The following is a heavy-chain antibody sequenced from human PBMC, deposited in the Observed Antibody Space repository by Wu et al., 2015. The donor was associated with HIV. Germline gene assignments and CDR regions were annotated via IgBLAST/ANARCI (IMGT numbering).Heavy chain of an antibody. V-gene: IGHV1-69*13. CDR1: GGTFSSYA. J-gene: IGHJ4*02. Sequence: QVQLVQSGAEVKKPGSSVKVSCKASGGTFSSYAITWVRQAPGQGLEWMGRIIPIFGTTNYAQKFQGRVTITADESTSTAYMELSSLRSEDTAIYYCAREASGYGSLQYYFDYWGQGTLVT. D-gene: IGHD5-12*01. CDR3: AREASGYGSLQYYFDY. CDR2: IIPIFGTT.